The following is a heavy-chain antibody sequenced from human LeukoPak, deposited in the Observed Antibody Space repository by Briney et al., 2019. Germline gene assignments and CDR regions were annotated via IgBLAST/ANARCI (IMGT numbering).Heavy chain of an antibody. CDR2: IYYSGST. Sequence: PSETLSLNCTVSGGSISSGDYYWRWIRQPPGKGLEWIGYIYYSGSTYYNPSLKSRVTISVDTSKNQFSLKLSSVTAADTAVYYCARECFVGGGSFNWFDPWGQGTLVTVSS. CDR3: ARECFVGGGSFNWFDP. CDR1: GGSISSGDYY. J-gene: IGHJ5*02. D-gene: IGHD2-15*01. V-gene: IGHV4-30-4*01.